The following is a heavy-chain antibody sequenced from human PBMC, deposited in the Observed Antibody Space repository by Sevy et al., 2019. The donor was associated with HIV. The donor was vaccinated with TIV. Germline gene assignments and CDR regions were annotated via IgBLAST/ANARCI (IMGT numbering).Heavy chain of an antibody. CDR3: TRVDSSGHSDY. V-gene: IGHV4-59*02. CDR2: IHHSGTT. Sequence: SETLSLTCTVSGGSVSGYFWSWIRQTPGRGLEWIGNIHHSGTTKYNPSLKSRLTISVDTSKNQFSLILTSATAADTAVYYCTRVDSSGHSDYWGQGTPVTVSS. CDR1: GGSVSGYF. D-gene: IGHD3-22*01. J-gene: IGHJ4*02.